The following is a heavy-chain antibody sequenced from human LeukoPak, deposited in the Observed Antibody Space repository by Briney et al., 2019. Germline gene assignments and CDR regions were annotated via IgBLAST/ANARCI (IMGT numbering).Heavy chain of an antibody. CDR3: ARMFYYDSSGYDY. J-gene: IGHJ4*02. CDR1: GYTFTNYV. D-gene: IGHD3-22*01. Sequence: ASVKVSCKASGYTFTNYVIHWVRQAPGQRLEWMGWINAGTGDTKYSQNFQGRVTITRDTSASTAYMELSSLRSEDTAVYYCARMFYYDSSGYDYWGQGTLVTVSS. V-gene: IGHV1-3*01. CDR2: INAGTGDT.